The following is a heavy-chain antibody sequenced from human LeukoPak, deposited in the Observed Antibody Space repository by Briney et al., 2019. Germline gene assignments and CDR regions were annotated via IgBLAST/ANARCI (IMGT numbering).Heavy chain of an antibody. V-gene: IGHV1-18*01. Sequence: ASVKVSCKASGNTFTNNGISWVRQAPGQGLEWMGWISAYNGNTNYAQKFQGRVTMTTDTSTSTAYMELRSLRSDDTAVYYCARGGVTMIVGGGYFDYWGQGTLVTVSS. CDR1: GNTFTNNG. CDR2: ISAYNGNT. CDR3: ARGGVTMIVGGGYFDY. D-gene: IGHD3-22*01. J-gene: IGHJ4*02.